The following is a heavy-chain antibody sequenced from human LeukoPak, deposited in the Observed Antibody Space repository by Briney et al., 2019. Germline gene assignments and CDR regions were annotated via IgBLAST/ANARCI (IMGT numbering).Heavy chain of an antibody. J-gene: IGHJ4*02. V-gene: IGHV4-31*03. CDR2: IYYSGST. Sequence: PSETLSLTCTVSGGSISSGGYYWSWIRQHPGKGLEWIGYIYYSGSTYYNPSLKSRVTISVDTSKNQFSLKLSSVTAADTAVYYCAREQRRTYYYDSTPFNWDQGTLVTVSS. D-gene: IGHD3-22*01. CDR3: AREQRRTYYYDSTPFN. CDR1: GGSISSGGYY.